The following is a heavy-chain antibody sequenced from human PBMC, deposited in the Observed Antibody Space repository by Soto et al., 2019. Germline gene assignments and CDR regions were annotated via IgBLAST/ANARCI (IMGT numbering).Heavy chain of an antibody. J-gene: IGHJ4*02. Sequence: QVQLQESGPGLVKPSETLSLTCTVSGGSISSYYWSWIRQPPGKGLEWIGYIYYSGSTNYNPSLKSRVTISVDTSKNQFSLKLSSVTAADTAVYYCAGGDSGYDSVPNFDYWGQGTLVTVSS. CDR3: AGGDSGYDSVPNFDY. CDR2: IYYSGST. D-gene: IGHD5-12*01. CDR1: GGSISSYY. V-gene: IGHV4-59*01.